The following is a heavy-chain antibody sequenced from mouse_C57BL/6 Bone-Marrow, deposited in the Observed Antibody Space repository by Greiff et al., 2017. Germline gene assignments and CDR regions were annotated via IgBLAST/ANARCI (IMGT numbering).Heavy chain of an antibody. D-gene: IGHD1-1*01. CDR1: GFSLSTFGMG. J-gene: IGHJ1*03. CDR3: ARIEDYYGSSYEYFDV. Sequence: QVTLKESGPGILQPSQTLSLTCSFSGFSLSTFGMGVGWIRQPSGKGLEWLAHIWWDDDKYYNPALKSRLTISKDTSKNQVFLKIANVDTADTATYYCARIEDYYGSSYEYFDVWGTGTTVTVSS. CDR2: IWWDDDK. V-gene: IGHV8-8*01.